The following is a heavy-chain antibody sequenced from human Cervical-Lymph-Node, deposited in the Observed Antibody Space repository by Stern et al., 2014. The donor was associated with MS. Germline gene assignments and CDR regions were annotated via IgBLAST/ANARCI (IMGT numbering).Heavy chain of an antibody. Sequence: QVQLVQSGAEVKKPGSSVRVSCKASGGTFSSYAISWVRQAPGQGLEWMGGIIPIFGTANYAQKFQGRVTITADDATSTAYMEVSSLRSEDTAVYYCASSVGELTPEAVWGQGTTVTVFS. CDR3: ASSVGELTPEAV. D-gene: IGHD3-10*01. J-gene: IGHJ6*02. CDR1: GGTFSSYA. CDR2: IIPIFGTA. V-gene: IGHV1-69*01.